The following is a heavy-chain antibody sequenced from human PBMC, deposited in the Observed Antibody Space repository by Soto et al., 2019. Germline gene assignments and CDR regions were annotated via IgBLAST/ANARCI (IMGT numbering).Heavy chain of an antibody. D-gene: IGHD2-15*01. V-gene: IGHV5-10-1*01. Sequence: ASLKISSKGSGYRYACYWFTWVRQKPGKRLEWMGWVHHSDSLNYYSTSFCDHVTISATKSITTLFLQWSSLRASVIAMYYCARQIYDSFIDRNCQH. CDR3: ARQIYDSFIDRNCQH. CDR1: GYRYACYW. CDR2: VHHSDSLN. J-gene: IGHJ1*01.